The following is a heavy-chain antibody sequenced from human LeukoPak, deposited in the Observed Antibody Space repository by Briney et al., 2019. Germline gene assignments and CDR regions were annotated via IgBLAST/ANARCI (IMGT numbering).Heavy chain of an antibody. CDR2: ISSSGIT. CDR3: ARDFYGSGSSPLGFGP. J-gene: IGHJ5*02. V-gene: IGHV4-31*01. CDR1: GVSISSGVYY. Sequence: SETLSLTCTVSGVSISSGVYYWTWIRQLPGKGLEWIGYISSSGITKYNPFLKSQLTVSSDTSKNQFSLKLTSVTAADTGMYYCARDFYGSGSSPLGFGPWGQGTLVTVSS. D-gene: IGHD3-10*01.